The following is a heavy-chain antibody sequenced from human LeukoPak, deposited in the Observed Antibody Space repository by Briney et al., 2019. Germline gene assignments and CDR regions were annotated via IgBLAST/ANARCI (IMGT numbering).Heavy chain of an antibody. CDR3: ARFSDFYDFWSGPTSYGMDV. V-gene: IGHV3-21*01. CDR1: GFTFSSYS. Sequence: GGSLRLSCAGSGFTFSSYSMNWVRQAPGKGLEWVPSISSSSSYIYYADSVKGRFTISRDNAKNSLYLQMNSLRAEDTAVYYCARFSDFYDFWSGPTSYGMDVWGQGTTVTVSS. CDR2: ISSSSSYI. D-gene: IGHD3-3*01. J-gene: IGHJ6*02.